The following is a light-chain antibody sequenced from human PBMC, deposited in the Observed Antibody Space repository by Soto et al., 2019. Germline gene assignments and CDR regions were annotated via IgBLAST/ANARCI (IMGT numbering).Light chain of an antibody. V-gene: IGLV2-23*01. CDR1: SSDVGSYNL. Sequence: QSALTQPASVSGSPGQSITISCTGTSSDVGSYNLVSWYQQHPGKAPKLMIYEGSKRPSGVSNRFSGSKSGNTASLTISGLQDEDEADYYCCSYAGSSGGVFGTGTKLTVL. J-gene: IGLJ1*01. CDR2: EGS. CDR3: CSYAGSSGGV.